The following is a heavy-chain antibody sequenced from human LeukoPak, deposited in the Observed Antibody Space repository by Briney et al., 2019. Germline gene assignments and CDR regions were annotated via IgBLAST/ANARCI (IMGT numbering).Heavy chain of an antibody. J-gene: IGHJ4*02. D-gene: IGHD6-19*01. CDR2: IIPIFGTA. CDR1: GGTFSSYA. CDR3: ARSEQWLVIHLDY. V-gene: IGHV1-69*13. Sequence: ASVKVSCKASGGTFSSYAISWVRQAPGQGLEWMGGIIPIFGTANYAQKFQGRVTITADESTSTAYMELSSLRSEDTAVYYCARSEQWLVIHLDYWDQGTLVTVSS.